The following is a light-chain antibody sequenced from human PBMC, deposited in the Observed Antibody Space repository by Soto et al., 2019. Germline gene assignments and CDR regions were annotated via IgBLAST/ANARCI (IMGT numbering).Light chain of an antibody. J-gene: IGKJ1*01. CDR3: QQYNSYPWT. CDR1: QGIGNA. V-gene: IGKV1-5*03. CDR2: KAS. Sequence: IQMTQSPSSLSASVGDGVTISCRASQGIGNALGWYQQKPGKPPKVLIYKASSLESGVPSRFSGSGSGTEFTLTISSLQPDDFATYYCQQYNSYPWTFGQGTKVDIK.